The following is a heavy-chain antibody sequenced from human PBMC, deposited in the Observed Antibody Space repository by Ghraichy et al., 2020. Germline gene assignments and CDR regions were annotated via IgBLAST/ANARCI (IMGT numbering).Heavy chain of an antibody. CDR1: GFTFSSYS. J-gene: IGHJ6*02. V-gene: IGHV3-48*02. CDR2: ISSSSSTI. Sequence: GESLNISCAASGFTFSSYSMNWVRQAPGKGLEWVSYISSSSSTIYYADSVKGRFTISRDNAKNSLYLQMNSLRDEDTAVYYCARTPRYCSSTSCYYYYGMDVWGQGTTVTVSS. D-gene: IGHD2-2*01. CDR3: ARTPRYCSSTSCYYYYGMDV.